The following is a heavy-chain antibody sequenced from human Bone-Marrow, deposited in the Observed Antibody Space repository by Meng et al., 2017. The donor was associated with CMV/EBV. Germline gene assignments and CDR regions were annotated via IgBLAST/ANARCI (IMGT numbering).Heavy chain of an antibody. J-gene: IGHJ4*02. CDR2: ISAYNGNT. D-gene: IGHD6-6*01. Sequence: QVQLVQSGLQVKKPCASVKGSCNASGYTCTSYGISWVRQAPGQGLEWMGWISAYNGNTNYAQKLQVRVTMTPDTSTSTAYMELRSLRSDYTAVYYCARERYPYSSSSDYWGQGTLVTVSS. CDR1: GYTCTSYG. V-gene: IGHV1-18*01. CDR3: ARERYPYSSSSDY.